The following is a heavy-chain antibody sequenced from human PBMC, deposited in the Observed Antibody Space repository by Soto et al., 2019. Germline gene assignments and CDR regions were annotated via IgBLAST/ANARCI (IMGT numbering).Heavy chain of an antibody. CDR1: GGSIRGDDSY. Sequence: SETLSLTCTVSGGSIRGDDSYWSWIRQPPGKGLEWIGYIYYSGTTYYNPSLKSRVTISLNTSKNQFSLSLSSVTAADTAVFYCARTRYSDSGTDYWGQGTLVT. V-gene: IGHV4-30-4*01. D-gene: IGHD3-22*01. J-gene: IGHJ4*02. CDR3: ARTRYSDSGTDY. CDR2: IYYSGTT.